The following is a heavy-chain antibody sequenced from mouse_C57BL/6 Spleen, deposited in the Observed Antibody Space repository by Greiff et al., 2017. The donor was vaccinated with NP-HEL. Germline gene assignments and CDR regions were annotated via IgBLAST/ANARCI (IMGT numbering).Heavy chain of an antibody. CDR2: IHPTRGST. Sequence: VQLQQPGAELVKPGASVKLSCKASGYTFTSYWMHWVKQRPGQGLEWIGMIHPTRGSTNYNEKFTSKATLTVDKSSSTAYMQLSSLTSEDSAVSYCARCADSSGYPAWFAYRGQGTLVTVSA. V-gene: IGHV1-64*01. D-gene: IGHD3-2*02. CDR3: ARCADSSGYPAWFAY. J-gene: IGHJ3*01. CDR1: GYTFTSYW.